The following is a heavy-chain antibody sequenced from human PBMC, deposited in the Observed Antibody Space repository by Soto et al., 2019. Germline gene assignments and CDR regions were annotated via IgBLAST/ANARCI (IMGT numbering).Heavy chain of an antibody. D-gene: IGHD5-12*01. CDR3: ARGAYSGYDLEDPNYYYYYGMDV. CDR2: INPNSGGT. Sequence: ASVKVSCKASGYTFTGYYMHWVRQAPGQGLEWMRWINPNSGGTNYAQKFQGWVTMTRDTSISTAYMELSRLRSDDTAVYYCARGAYSGYDLEDPNYYYYYGMDVWGQGTTVTVSS. J-gene: IGHJ6*02. V-gene: IGHV1-2*04. CDR1: GYTFTGYY.